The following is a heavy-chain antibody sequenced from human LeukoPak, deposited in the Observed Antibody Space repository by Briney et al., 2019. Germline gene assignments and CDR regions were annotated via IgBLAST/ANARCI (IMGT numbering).Heavy chain of an antibody. D-gene: IGHD2-2*01. J-gene: IGHJ5*02. CDR1: GYTFTSYD. V-gene: IGHV1-8*01. Sequence: ASVKVSCKASGYTFTSYDINWVRQATGQGLEWMGWMNPNSGNTGYAQKFQGRVTMTRNTSISTAYMELSSLRSEDTAVYYCARDTDIVVVPAAKSDPNWFDPWGQGTLVTVSS. CDR3: ARDTDIVVVPAAKSDPNWFDP. CDR2: MNPNSGNT.